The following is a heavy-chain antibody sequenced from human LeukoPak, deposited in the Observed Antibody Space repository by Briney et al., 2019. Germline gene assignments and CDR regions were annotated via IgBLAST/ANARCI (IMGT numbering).Heavy chain of an antibody. CDR3: ARAYDSSGYYYGNWFDP. Sequence: SETLSLTCTVSGGSISSHYWSWIRKPPGKGLEGIGYIYYSGTTNYNPSLKSRVTISVDTSKNQFSLKLSSVTAADTAVYYCARAYDSSGYYYGNWFDPWGQGTLVTVSS. CDR1: GGSISSHY. J-gene: IGHJ5*02. D-gene: IGHD3-22*01. V-gene: IGHV4-59*11. CDR2: IYYSGTT.